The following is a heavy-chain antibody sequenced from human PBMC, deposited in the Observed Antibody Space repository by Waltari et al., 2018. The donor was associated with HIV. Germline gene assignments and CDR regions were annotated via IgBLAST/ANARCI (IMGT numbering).Heavy chain of an antibody. CDR1: GYTFSSYA. CDR3: ANKQYGSGMGY. CDR2: ISGSGGST. V-gene: IGHV3-23*01. J-gene: IGHJ4*02. Sequence: EVQLLESGGGLVQPGGSLRLSCAASGYTFSSYAMSWVLPAPGKGLGGVSAISGSGGSTYYADSVKGRFTISRDNSKNTLYLQMNSLRAEDTAVYYCANKQYGSGMGYWGQGTLVTVSS. D-gene: IGHD3-10*01.